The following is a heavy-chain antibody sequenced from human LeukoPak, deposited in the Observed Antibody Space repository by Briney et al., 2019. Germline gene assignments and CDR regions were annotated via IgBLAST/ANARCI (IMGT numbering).Heavy chain of an antibody. J-gene: IGHJ4*02. D-gene: IGHD2-2*01. V-gene: IGHV3-74*01. Sequence: GGSLRLSCAASGFTFSSYWMHWVRQAPGKGLVWVSRINSDGSSTNYADSVKGRFTISRDNAKNTLYLYMNSLRDDDTAIYFCVRSCSSGSCYGYKDYWGQGTLVTVSS. CDR1: GFTFSSYW. CDR2: INSDGSST. CDR3: VRSCSSGSCYGYKDY.